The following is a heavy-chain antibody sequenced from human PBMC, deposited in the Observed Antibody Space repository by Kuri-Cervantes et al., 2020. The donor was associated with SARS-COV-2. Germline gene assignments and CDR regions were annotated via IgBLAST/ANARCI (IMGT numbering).Heavy chain of an antibody. D-gene: IGHD2-2*02. V-gene: IGHV3-23*01. CDR3: AKDPVPAAIQYYYDGMDV. CDR2: ISGSGGST. CDR1: GSPFSSYA. Sequence: GGLLRSPVEAPGSPFSSYAMSWVRKAPGKGLEWVSAISGSGGSTYYADSVKGRLTISRDNSKNSLYLQMNSLRAEDTAVYYCAKDPVPAAIQYYYDGMDVWGQGTTVTVSS. J-gene: IGHJ6*02.